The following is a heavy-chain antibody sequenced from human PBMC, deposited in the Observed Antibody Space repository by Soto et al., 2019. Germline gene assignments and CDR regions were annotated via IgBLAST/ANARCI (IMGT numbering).Heavy chain of an antibody. CDR2: INHSGGT. J-gene: IGHJ6*02. V-gene: IGHV4-34*01. Sequence: SETLSLTCSVHGGSSSCHFGSWIRQPPGKGLEWIGEINHSGGTNYNPSLKSRVTISVDTSRNQFSLKVNSVTAADTAVYHCARGSAGRGYYYSGMDVWSQGTTVTVSS. CDR3: ARGSAGRGYYYSGMDV. CDR1: GGSSSCHF.